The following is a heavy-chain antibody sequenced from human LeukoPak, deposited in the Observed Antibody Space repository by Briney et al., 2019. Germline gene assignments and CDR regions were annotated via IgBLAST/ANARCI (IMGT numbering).Heavy chain of an antibody. Sequence: GASVKVSCKASGRTFSSYAISWVRQAPGQRLEWRGGIIPIFSTANYAQKFQGRVTITADESTSTAYMELSSLRSEDTAVYYCARGETGTTHQMGFDPWGQGTLVTVSS. D-gene: IGHD1-7*01. CDR2: IIPIFSTA. CDR1: GRTFSSYA. CDR3: ARGETGTTHQMGFDP. V-gene: IGHV1-69*13. J-gene: IGHJ5*02.